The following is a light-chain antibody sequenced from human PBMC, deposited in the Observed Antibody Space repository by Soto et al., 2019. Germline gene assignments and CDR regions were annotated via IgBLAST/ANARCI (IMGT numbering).Light chain of an antibody. CDR3: QTWDTASHGV. Sequence: QPVLTQSPSASASLGASVKLTCTLSSGHSSYAIAWHQQQPEKGPRYLMKLKSDGSHSKGDGIPDRFSGASSGAERYLTISSLQSEDEADYYCQTWDTASHGVFGGGTKLTVL. CDR1: SGHSSYA. CDR2: LKSDGSH. V-gene: IGLV4-69*01. J-gene: IGLJ2*01.